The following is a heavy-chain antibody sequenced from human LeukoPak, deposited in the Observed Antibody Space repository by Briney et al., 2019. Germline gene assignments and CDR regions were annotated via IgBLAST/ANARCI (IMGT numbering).Heavy chain of an antibody. CDR1: GGSISSNNHY. Sequence: PSETLSLTCTVSGGSISSNNHYWGWIRQPPGKGLEWIGSIYYSGTTFYRPSLKTRVTISLDTSKNQFSLKLSSVTAADTAVYYCAREPPNCSGGSCYPDYGMDVWGQGTTVTVSS. CDR3: AREPPNCSGGSCYPDYGMDV. CDR2: IYYSGTT. J-gene: IGHJ6*02. V-gene: IGHV4-39*07. D-gene: IGHD2-15*01.